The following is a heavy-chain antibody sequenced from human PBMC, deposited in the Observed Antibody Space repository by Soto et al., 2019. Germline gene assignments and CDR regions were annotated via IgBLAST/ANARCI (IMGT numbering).Heavy chain of an antibody. CDR2: IIPILGIA. CDR1: GGTFSSYT. Sequence: QVQLVQSGAEVKKPGSSVKVSCKASGGTFSSYTISWVRQAPGQGLEWMGRIIPILGIANYAQKFQGRVTITGDKATGTAYMELSSLCSADAAVYYCAIVLLWFGEQVTGGGMAVWGQGTTVTVSS. D-gene: IGHD3-10*01. J-gene: IGHJ6*02. CDR3: AIVLLWFGEQVTGGGMAV. V-gene: IGHV1-69*02.